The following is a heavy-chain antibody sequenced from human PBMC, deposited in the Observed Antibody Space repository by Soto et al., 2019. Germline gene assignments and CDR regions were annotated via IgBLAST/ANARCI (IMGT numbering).Heavy chain of an antibody. Sequence: QVQLQESGPGLVKPSQTLSLTCTVSGGSIVSGGYHLSWIRQHPGKGLEWIGYIYYTGTTYYNPSLESRVTISLDTSKNQFSLKLTSVTAADTAVYYCTRGENVVVHIWGQGTMVTVSS. CDR2: IYYTGTT. CDR3: TRGENVVVHI. J-gene: IGHJ3*02. V-gene: IGHV4-31*03. D-gene: IGHD2-2*01. CDR1: GGSIVSGGYH.